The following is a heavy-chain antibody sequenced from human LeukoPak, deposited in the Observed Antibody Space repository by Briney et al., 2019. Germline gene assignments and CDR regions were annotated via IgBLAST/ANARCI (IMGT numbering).Heavy chain of an antibody. CDR3: ARAPTSPDYYDSSDWGNFDY. V-gene: IGHV1-18*01. D-gene: IGHD3-22*01. CDR2: ISGYNSNT. Sequence: GASVKVSCKASGYSFTSYGISWVRQAPGQGLEWMGWISGYNSNTNYAQKVQGRVTMTRDTYTSTAYMELRSLRSDDTAVYYCARAPTSPDYYDSSDWGNFDYWGQGTLVTVSS. J-gene: IGHJ4*02. CDR1: GYSFTSYG.